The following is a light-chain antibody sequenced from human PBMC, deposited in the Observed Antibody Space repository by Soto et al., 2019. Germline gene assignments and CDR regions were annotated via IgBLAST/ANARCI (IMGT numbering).Light chain of an antibody. Sequence: DIVMTQTPLSSPVTLGQPASISCRSSQSLVHRDGNTYLSWLQQRPGQPPRLLIYMISERFSGVPDRFSGSGAGTDFTLKISRVEAEDVGVYYCMQATQFPLTFGGGTKEEIK. J-gene: IGKJ4*01. CDR3: MQATQFPLT. CDR2: MIS. CDR1: QSLVHRDGNTY. V-gene: IGKV2-24*01.